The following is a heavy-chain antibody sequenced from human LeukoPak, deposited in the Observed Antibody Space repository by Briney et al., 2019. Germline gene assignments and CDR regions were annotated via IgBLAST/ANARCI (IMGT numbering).Heavy chain of an antibody. V-gene: IGHV3-23*01. Sequence: PGGSLRLSCAASGFTFSSYAMSWVRQAPGKGLEWVSAISGSGGSTYYADSVKGRFTISRDNSKNTLYLQMNSLRAEDTAVYHCAKDLYYYGSGSYPAEYWGQGTLVTVSS. CDR1: GFTFSSYA. CDR2: ISGSGGST. J-gene: IGHJ4*02. CDR3: AKDLYYYGSGSYPAEY. D-gene: IGHD3-10*01.